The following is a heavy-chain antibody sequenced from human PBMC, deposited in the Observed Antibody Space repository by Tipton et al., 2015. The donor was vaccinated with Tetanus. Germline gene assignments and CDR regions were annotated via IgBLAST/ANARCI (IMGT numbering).Heavy chain of an antibody. Sequence: TLSLTCTVSGGSIRGGGYYWTWIRQHPERGLEWIGYIYYTGNTYYNPSLKSRVTISVDTSQKQISLKVNSVTAADTAVYYCARDRGVRGGYYYYHGMDVWGQGTTVTVSS. CDR2: IYYTGNT. V-gene: IGHV4-31*03. D-gene: IGHD3-10*01. CDR3: ARDRGVRGGYYYYHGMDV. CDR1: GGSIRGGGYY. J-gene: IGHJ6*02.